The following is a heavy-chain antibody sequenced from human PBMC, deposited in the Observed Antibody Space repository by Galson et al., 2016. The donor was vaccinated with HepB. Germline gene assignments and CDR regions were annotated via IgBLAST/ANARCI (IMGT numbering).Heavy chain of an antibody. CDR3: ARVHGDPY. V-gene: IGHV3-23*01. CDR1: GFTFSSFA. CDR2: ISGSGGNT. Sequence: SLRLSCAASGFTFSSFAMSWVRQAPGKGLEWVSIISGSGGNTYFADSVRGRFTISRDNSKNTLYLQMNSLRADDTAAYYCARVHGDPYWGQGTLVTVSS. J-gene: IGHJ1*01. D-gene: IGHD4-17*01.